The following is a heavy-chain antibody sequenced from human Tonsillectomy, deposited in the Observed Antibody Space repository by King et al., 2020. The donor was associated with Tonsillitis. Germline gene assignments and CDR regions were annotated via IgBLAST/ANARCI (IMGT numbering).Heavy chain of an antibody. CDR1: GFTFSTCW. CDR2: IKQDGSEK. D-gene: IGHD3-10*01. J-gene: IGHJ3*02. Sequence: VQLVESGGGLVQPGGSLRLSCAASGFTFSTCWMTWVRQAPGKGLEWVANIKQDGSEKYYVDSVEGRFTISRDNAKNSLYLQMNSLRAEDTAVYYCARVEADSYGSGPRGAFDIWVQGTMVTVSS. V-gene: IGHV3-7*01. CDR3: ARVEADSYGSGPRGAFDI.